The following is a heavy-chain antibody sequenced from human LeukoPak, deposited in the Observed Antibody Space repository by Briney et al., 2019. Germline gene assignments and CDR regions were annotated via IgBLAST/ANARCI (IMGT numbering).Heavy chain of an antibody. V-gene: IGHV1-18*01. D-gene: IGHD3-3*01. CDR1: GYTFTSYG. CDR3: ARGPRNDFWSGYPYYYYYGMDV. CDR2: ISAYNGNT. Sequence: ASVKVSCKAPGYTFTSYGISWVRQAPGQGLEWMGWISAYNGNTNYAQKLQGRVTMTTDTSTSTAYMELRSLRSDDTAVYYCARGPRNDFWSGYPYYYYYGMDVWGQGTTVTVSS. J-gene: IGHJ6*02.